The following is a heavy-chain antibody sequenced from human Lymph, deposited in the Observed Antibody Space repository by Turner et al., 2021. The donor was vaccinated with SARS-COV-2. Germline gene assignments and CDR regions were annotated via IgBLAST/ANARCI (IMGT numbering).Heavy chain of an antibody. D-gene: IGHD2-15*01. J-gene: IGHJ4*02. Sequence: EVRLVESGGALVQPGRSWGSPCPPPEFTFGDYAMSWVRQAPGKGLEWVGFIRSKAYGGTTQYAASVKGRFTISRDDSKSIAYLQMNSLKTEDTAVYYCTRVKYCTGGSCYGYHFDYWGQGTLVTVSS. CDR2: IRSKAYGGTT. V-gene: IGHV3-49*04. CDR3: TRVKYCTGGSCYGYHFDY. CDR1: EFTFGDYA.